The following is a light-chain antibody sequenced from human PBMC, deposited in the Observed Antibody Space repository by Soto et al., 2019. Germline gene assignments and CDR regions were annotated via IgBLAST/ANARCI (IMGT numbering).Light chain of an antibody. CDR3: QTYDSSLSGYV. Sequence: QSVLTQPPSVSGAPGQRVTISCTGSSSNIGAGYDVDWYQQLPGTAPKLPIYGNSNRPSGVPDRFSGSKSGTSASLAITGLQAEDEADYSCQTYDSSLSGYVFGTGTKVTVL. CDR2: GNS. CDR1: SSNIGAGYD. J-gene: IGLJ1*01. V-gene: IGLV1-40*01.